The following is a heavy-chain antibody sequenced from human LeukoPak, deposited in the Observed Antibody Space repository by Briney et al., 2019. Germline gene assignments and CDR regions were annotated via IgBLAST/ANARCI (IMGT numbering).Heavy chain of an antibody. CDR3: AKAVGIAVALYFDY. Sequence: GGSLRLSCAASGFTVSSNYMSWVRQAPGKGLEWVSVIYSGGSTYYADSVKGRFTISRDNSKNTLYLQMNSLRAEDTAVYYCAKAVGIAVALYFDYWGQGTLVTVSS. CDR1: GFTVSSNY. J-gene: IGHJ4*02. D-gene: IGHD6-19*01. CDR2: IYSGGST. V-gene: IGHV3-53*01.